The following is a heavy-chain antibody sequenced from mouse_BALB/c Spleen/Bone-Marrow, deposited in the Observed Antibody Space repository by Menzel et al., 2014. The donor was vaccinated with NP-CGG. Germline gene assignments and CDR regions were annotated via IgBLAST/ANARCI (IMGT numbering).Heavy chain of an antibody. D-gene: IGHD1-1*01. V-gene: IGHV1-11*01. Sequence: LMESGAELASPGASVTLSCKASGYTFTDHIMNWVKKRPGQGLEWIGRIYPVSGETNYNQKFMGKATFSVDRSSSTLYMVLNSLTSEDPAVYYCGRGNYGSIYAIDYWGQGTSVTVSS. J-gene: IGHJ4*01. CDR1: GYTFTDHI. CDR2: IYPVSGET. CDR3: GRGNYGSIYAIDY.